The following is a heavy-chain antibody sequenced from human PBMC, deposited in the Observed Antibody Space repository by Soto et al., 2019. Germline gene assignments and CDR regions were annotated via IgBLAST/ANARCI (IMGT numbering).Heavy chain of an antibody. J-gene: IGHJ6*02. Sequence: QVQLQESGPGLVKPSQTLSLTCTVSGGSISSGDYYWSWIRQPPGKGLEWIGYIYYSGSTYYNPSLKIRVTISVDTSKNQFSLKLSSVTAADTAVYYCARRYCSGGSCYGPYYYYYYGMDVWGQGTTVTVSS. D-gene: IGHD2-15*01. CDR2: IYYSGST. CDR3: ARRYCSGGSCYGPYYYYYYGMDV. CDR1: GGSISSGDYY. V-gene: IGHV4-30-4*01.